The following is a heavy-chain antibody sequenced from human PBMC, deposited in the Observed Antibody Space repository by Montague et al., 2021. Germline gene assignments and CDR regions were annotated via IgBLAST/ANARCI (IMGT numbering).Heavy chain of an antibody. D-gene: IGHD6-13*01. CDR2: LDNSENS. CDR1: AATITRYIYY. Sequence: SETLSLTCTVYAATITRYIYYLGRTRKSTGKGMAWLGCLDNSENSYHQPSLRSRITMAVDTPKNQISLKLSSVTAADTAIYYCARVFSSWYVGWFDPWGQVTLVTVAS. CDR3: ARVFSSWYVGWFDP. J-gene: IGHJ5*02. V-gene: IGHV4-39*01.